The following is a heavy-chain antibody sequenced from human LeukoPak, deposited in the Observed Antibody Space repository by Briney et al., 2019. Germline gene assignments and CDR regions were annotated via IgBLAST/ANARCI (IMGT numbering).Heavy chain of an antibody. CDR2: ISSSNEK. V-gene: IGHV3-21*01. CDR3: ATDGSAWSRAH. Sequence: GGSLRLSCVASAFSFTPTGMTWVGQAPGKGLEWVSTISSSNEKFYGGSVRGRFTISRDNAKNSVFLQINSLTAEDTAVYYCATDGSAWSRAHWGRGTLVTVSS. D-gene: IGHD6-19*01. CDR1: AFSFTPTG. J-gene: IGHJ4*02.